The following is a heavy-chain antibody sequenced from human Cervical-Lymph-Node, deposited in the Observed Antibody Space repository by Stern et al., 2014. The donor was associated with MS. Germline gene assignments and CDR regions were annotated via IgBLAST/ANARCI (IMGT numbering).Heavy chain of an antibody. V-gene: IGHV1-46*01. CDR3: ARLRGYNVLTGYLDY. CDR1: GYTFTNYY. J-gene: IGHJ4*02. D-gene: IGHD3-9*01. CDR2: INPSGDST. Sequence: QVKLVQSGAEVKKPGASVKISCKASGYTFTNYYMHWVRQAPGKGLEWIGIINPSGDSTSYAQKFEGRVTMTRDTSTSTVNMELSSLTSGDTAVYYCARLRGYNVLTGYLDYWGQGTLVTVSS.